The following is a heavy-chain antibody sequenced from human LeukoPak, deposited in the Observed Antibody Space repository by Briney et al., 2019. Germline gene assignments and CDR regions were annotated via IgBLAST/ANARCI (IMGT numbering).Heavy chain of an antibody. D-gene: IGHD2-8*01. CDR2: IYYSGNT. CDR3: ARSEGVSYYYMDV. V-gene: IGHV4-39*01. J-gene: IGHJ6*03. Sequence: SETLSLTCTVSGGSISSSSYYWGWIRQPPGKGLEWIGNIYYSGNTYYNPSLKSRVTISVDTSKNQFSLKLSSVTAADTAVYYCARSEGVSYYYMDVWGKGTTVTVSS. CDR1: GGSISSSSYY.